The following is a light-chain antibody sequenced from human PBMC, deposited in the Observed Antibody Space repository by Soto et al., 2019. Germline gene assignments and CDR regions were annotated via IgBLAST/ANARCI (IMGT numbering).Light chain of an antibody. CDR2: QAS. J-gene: IGKJ1*01. CDR3: QQYNGYWA. V-gene: IGKV1-5*03. Sequence: DIQMTQSPSTLSASVGDRVTITCRASQSISDSFAWYQQKPGKAPKLIIYQASSLKSGVPSRFSGSGSGTEFILPISSLQPDDFATYYCQQYNGYWAFGQGTKVEI. CDR1: QSISDS.